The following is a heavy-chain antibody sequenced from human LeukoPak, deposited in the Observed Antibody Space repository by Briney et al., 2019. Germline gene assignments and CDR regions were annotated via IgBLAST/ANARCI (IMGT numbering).Heavy chain of an antibody. Sequence: GGSLRLSCAASGFTFKNYAMYWVRQAPGKGLEWVSAIIESGESTYYTDSVKGRFTISRDNSKNTLYLQMNSLRTEDTAFYYCAKGSAQYYFDSWGQGTLVTVSS. CDR1: GFTFKNYA. J-gene: IGHJ4*02. CDR3: AKGSAQYYFDS. V-gene: IGHV3-23*01. CDR2: IIESGEST. D-gene: IGHD3-10*01.